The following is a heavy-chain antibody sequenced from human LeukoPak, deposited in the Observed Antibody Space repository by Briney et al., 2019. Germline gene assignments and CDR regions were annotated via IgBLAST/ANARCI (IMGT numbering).Heavy chain of an antibody. D-gene: IGHD2-21*02. V-gene: IGHV4-34*01. Sequence: PSETLSLTCAVYGGPFSGYYWSWIRQPPGKGLEWIGEINHSGSTNYNPSLKSRVTISVDTSKNQFSLKLSSVTAADTAVYYCARENVVVTAIDYWGQGTLVTVSS. J-gene: IGHJ4*02. CDR3: ARENVVVTAIDY. CDR2: INHSGST. CDR1: GGPFSGYY.